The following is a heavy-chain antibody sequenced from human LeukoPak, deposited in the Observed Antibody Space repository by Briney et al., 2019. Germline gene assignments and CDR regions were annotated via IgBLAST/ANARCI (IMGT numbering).Heavy chain of an antibody. J-gene: IGHJ4*02. CDR2: IIPNFGTE. V-gene: IGHV1-69*13. CDR3: ARGITIFGVVII. Sequence: SVKVSCKASGGTFSSYAIRRVGQAPGQGLEGMGGIIPNFGTENYEQKFQGRVTITAEESTRKAYMEVSSLRSEDTAVYYCARGITIFGVVIIWGQGTLVTVSS. CDR1: GGTFSSYA. D-gene: IGHD3-3*01.